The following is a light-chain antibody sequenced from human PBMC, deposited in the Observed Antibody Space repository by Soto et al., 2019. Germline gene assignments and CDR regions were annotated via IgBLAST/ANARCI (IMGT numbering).Light chain of an antibody. CDR1: QGIGDT. Sequence: EVVMRQSPATLSVSPGGGATLSCRASQGIGDTLAWYQHKPGQTPRLLIYDTSTRATGVPTRFSGSRSGAEFPLTINSLQSEDFAVYYCQPYNNWPLTFGGGTKVEIK. CDR3: QPYNNWPLT. J-gene: IGKJ4*01. CDR2: DTS. V-gene: IGKV3-15*01.